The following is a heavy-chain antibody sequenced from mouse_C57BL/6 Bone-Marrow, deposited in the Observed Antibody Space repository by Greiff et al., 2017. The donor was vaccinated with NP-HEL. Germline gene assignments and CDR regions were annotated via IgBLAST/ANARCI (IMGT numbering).Heavy chain of an antibody. J-gene: IGHJ4*01. Sequence: VQLQQSGAELVRPGASVTLSCKASGYTFTDYEMHWVKQTPVHGLEWIGAIDPETGGTAYNQKFKGKATLTADKSSSTAYMELRSLTSEDSAVYYCARWTTVVAEYAMDYWGQGTSVTVSS. CDR3: ARWTTVVAEYAMDY. CDR2: IDPETGGT. V-gene: IGHV1-15*01. D-gene: IGHD1-1*01. CDR1: GYTFTDYE.